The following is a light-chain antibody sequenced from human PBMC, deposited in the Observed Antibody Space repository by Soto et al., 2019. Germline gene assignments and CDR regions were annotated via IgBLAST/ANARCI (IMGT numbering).Light chain of an antibody. CDR3: QPYYSIPY. J-gene: IGKJ3*01. CDR2: WAS. Sequence: DIVMTQSPDSLAVSLGERATINCKSSQSVFYSSNNKNYLAWYQKKPGQPPKLLIYWASTRKSGVPDRFSGSGSETDFTLDIRRLQAEDVAVYYCQPYYSIPYFGPGTKVDIK. CDR1: QSVFYSSNNKNY. V-gene: IGKV4-1*01.